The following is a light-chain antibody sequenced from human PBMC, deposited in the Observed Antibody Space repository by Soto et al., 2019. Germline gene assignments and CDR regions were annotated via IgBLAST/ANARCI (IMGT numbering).Light chain of an antibody. CDR3: QQFGSSPRT. CDR2: KAS. Sequence: DIQMTQSPATLSASVGGRVTITCRASQSVGTWVAWYQQKPGKAPKLLIYKASTLKSGVPSRFSGSGSGTDFTLTISRLEPEDFAVYYCQQFGSSPRTFGQGTKVDIK. CDR1: QSVGTW. J-gene: IGKJ1*01. V-gene: IGKV1-5*03.